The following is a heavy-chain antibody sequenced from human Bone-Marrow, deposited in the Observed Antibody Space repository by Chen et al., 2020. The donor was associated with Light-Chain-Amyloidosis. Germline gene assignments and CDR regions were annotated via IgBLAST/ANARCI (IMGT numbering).Heavy chain of an antibody. CDR1: GFTFTNYY. CDR3: ARRGGGGSYFDY. CDR2: IGQDGSEK. Sequence: GESGGGLVQPGASLRLSCEASGFTFTNYYMAWVRQAPGKGLGWVANIGQDGSEKYFVDSLKGRFTISRDNAKNSLFLQMNSLRVEDTAVYYCARRGGGGSYFDYWGQGALVTVSS. D-gene: IGHD1-26*01. J-gene: IGHJ4*02. V-gene: IGHV3-7*05.